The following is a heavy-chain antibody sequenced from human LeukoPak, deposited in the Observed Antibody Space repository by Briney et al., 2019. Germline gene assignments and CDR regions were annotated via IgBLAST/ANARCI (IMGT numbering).Heavy chain of an antibody. J-gene: IGHJ5*02. V-gene: IGHV3-21*01. D-gene: IGHD3-22*01. Sequence: PGGSLRLSCAASGFTFSSYSMTWVRQAPGKGLEWVSSISSSSSYIYYADSVKGRFTISRDNAKNSLYLQMNSLRAEDTAVYYCARDRLEDYYDSSGYPNWFDPWGQGTLVTVSS. CDR3: ARDRLEDYYDSSGYPNWFDP. CDR2: ISSSSSYI. CDR1: GFTFSSYS.